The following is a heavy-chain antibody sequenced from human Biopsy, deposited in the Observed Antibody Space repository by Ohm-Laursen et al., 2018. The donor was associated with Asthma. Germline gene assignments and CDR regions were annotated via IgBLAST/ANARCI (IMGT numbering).Heavy chain of an antibody. CDR3: AKPLNTYNFYAYDV. CDR1: GFNFDDFA. V-gene: IGHV3-9*01. CDR2: TTWNSGSR. J-gene: IGHJ6*02. D-gene: IGHD5/OR15-5a*01. Sequence: SLRLSCAASGFNFDDFAMHWVRQAPGKGLEWVAATTWNSGSRVYAVSVKGRSTISRDNAQNSLYLHMNGLKPEDTAVYYCAKPLNTYNFYAYDVWGQGTTVVVSS.